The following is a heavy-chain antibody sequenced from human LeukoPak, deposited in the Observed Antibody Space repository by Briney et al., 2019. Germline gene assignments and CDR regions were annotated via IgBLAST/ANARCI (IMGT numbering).Heavy chain of an antibody. CDR3: ARSRYGYPLDY. D-gene: IGHD5-24*01. V-gene: IGHV4-59*01. J-gene: IGHJ4*02. CDR2: IYYSGGT. Sequence: SETLSLTCTVSGGSISSYYWSWIRQPPGKGLEWIGYIYYSGGTNFNPSLKSRVTISVDTSKNQLSLKLYSVTAADTAVYYCARSRYGYPLDYWGQGTLVTVSS. CDR1: GGSISSYY.